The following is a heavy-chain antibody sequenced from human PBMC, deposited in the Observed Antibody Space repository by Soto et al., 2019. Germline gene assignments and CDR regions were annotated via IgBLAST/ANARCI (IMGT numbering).Heavy chain of an antibody. CDR1: GFSVSTSGAA. CDR2: IYWDGDK. V-gene: IGHV2-5*02. Sequence: QINLIESGPTLVKPTQTLTLTCTFSGFSVSTSGAAVGWVRQPPGRALEWLALIYWDGDKRYNASLGNRLTITKDTSMNQVVLTLTNVDPADTATYYCAHRATMTIFGLIIDNGIWFDPWGQGTRVIVSS. CDR3: AHRATMTIFGLIIDNGIWFDP. D-gene: IGHD3-3*01. J-gene: IGHJ5*02.